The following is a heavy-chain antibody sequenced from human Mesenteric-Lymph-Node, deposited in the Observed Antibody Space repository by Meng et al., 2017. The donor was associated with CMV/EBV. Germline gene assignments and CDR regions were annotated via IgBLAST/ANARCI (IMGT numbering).Heavy chain of an antibody. CDR1: GYMFTGYY. Sequence: ASVQVSCKASGYMFTGYYMNWVRQAPGQGLEWMGWMNANSGYTGYAQKFQGRVTMTRKTSISTAYMELSSLTSEDTAVYFCARGREGLGTYYDFWGQGTPVTVSS. CDR2: MNANSGYT. CDR3: ARGREGLGTYYDF. D-gene: IGHD3-10*01. V-gene: IGHV1-8*02. J-gene: IGHJ4*02.